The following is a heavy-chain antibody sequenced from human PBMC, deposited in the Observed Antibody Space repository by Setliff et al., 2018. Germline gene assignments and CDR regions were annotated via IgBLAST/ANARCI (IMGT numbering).Heavy chain of an antibody. CDR1: GFTFSSYS. D-gene: IGHD1-1*01. CDR2: ISPDSYYI. J-gene: IGHJ3*02. Sequence: GGSLRLSCAASGFTFSSYSMHWVRQTPGKGLEWVSSISPDSYYIYYADSVKGRFTISRDNAKNSLYLQMNSLRAEDTAVYYCARVHYNWNDEGAFDIWGQGTMVTVS. CDR3: ARVHYNWNDEGAFDI. V-gene: IGHV3-21*01.